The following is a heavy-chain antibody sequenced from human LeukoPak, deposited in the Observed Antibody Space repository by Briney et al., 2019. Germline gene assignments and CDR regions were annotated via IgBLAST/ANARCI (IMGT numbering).Heavy chain of an antibody. D-gene: IGHD6-19*01. J-gene: IGHJ4*02. V-gene: IGHV3-23*01. Sequence: LPWGSLRLSCAASGFTFSSYAMSWVRQAPGKGLERVSSISGSGGSTNYADSVKGRFTISRDNSKNTLYLQMNSLRAEDTAVYYCAKDSGVGSGWYNDPPLGYWGQGTLVTVSS. CDR2: ISGSGGST. CDR3: AKDSGVGSGWYNDPPLGY. CDR1: GFTFSSYA.